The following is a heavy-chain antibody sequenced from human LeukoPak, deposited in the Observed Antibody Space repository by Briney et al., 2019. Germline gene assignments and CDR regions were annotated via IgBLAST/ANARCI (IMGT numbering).Heavy chain of an antibody. Sequence: GGSLRLSCAASGFTFSSYSMNWVRQAPGKGLEWVSSISSSSSYIYYADSVKGRFTISRDNAKNSLYLQMNSLRAEDTAAYYCARAPSYYYDSSGYYYNWGQGTLVTVSS. D-gene: IGHD3-22*01. CDR1: GFTFSSYS. CDR2: ISSSSSYI. J-gene: IGHJ4*02. V-gene: IGHV3-21*01. CDR3: ARAPSYYYDSSGYYYN.